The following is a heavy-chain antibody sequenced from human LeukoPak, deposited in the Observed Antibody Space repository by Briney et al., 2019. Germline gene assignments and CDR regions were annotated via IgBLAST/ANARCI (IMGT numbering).Heavy chain of an antibody. CDR3: ARRLGGTSTGFDY. CDR1: GDSISSYY. CDR2: IYYSGST. Sequence: SETLSLTCTVSGDSISSYYWSWIRQPPGKGLEWIGYIYYSGSTNYNPSLKSRVTISVDTSKNQFSLRLSSVTAADTAVYYCARRLGGTSTGFDYWGQGTLVTVSS. V-gene: IGHV4-59*08. J-gene: IGHJ4*02. D-gene: IGHD2-2*01.